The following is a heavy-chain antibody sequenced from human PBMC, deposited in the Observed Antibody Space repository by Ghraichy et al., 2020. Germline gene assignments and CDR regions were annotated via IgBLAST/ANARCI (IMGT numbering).Heavy chain of an antibody. Sequence: WGSLRLSCAASGFTFSSYAMSWVRQAPGKGLEWVSAISGSGGSTYYADSVKGRFTISRDNSKNTLYLQMNSLRAEDTAVYYCAKDERSGVGATGPSDYWGQETLVTVSS. CDR2: ISGSGGST. V-gene: IGHV3-23*01. D-gene: IGHD1-26*01. J-gene: IGHJ4*02. CDR3: AKDERSGVGATGPSDY. CDR1: GFTFSSYA.